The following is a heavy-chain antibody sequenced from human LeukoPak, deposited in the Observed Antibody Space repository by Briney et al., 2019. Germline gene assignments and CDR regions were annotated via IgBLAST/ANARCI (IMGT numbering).Heavy chain of an antibody. CDR2: IYYSGST. J-gene: IGHJ5*02. CDR3: ASQGDSSGYYRGFDP. Sequence: SETLSLTCTVSGGSISSSTYYWAWIRQPPGEGLEWIGCIYYSGSTYYNPSLKSRVPISVDTSKIQFSLKLSSVTAADTAVYYCASQGDSSGYYRGFDPWGQGTLVTVSS. CDR1: GGSISSSTYY. D-gene: IGHD3-22*01. V-gene: IGHV4-39*01.